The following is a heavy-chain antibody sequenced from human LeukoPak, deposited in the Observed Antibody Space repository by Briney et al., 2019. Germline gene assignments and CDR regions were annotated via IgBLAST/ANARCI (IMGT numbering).Heavy chain of an antibody. CDR3: ARRSTSIAAAGLGFDY. D-gene: IGHD6-13*01. V-gene: IGHV4-39*01. CDR1: GGSISSSSYY. CDR2: IYYSGST. Sequence: SETLSLTCTVSGGSISSSSYYWGWIRQPPGKGLEWIGSIYYSGSTYYNPSLKSRVTISVDTSKNQFSLKLSSVTAADTAVYYCARRSTSIAAAGLGFDYWGQGTLVTVSS. J-gene: IGHJ4*02.